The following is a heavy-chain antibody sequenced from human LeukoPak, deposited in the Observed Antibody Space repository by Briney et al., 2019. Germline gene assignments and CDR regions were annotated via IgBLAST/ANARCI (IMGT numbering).Heavy chain of an antibody. V-gene: IGHV4-59*08. Sequence: SETMSLTCTVSGGSMSSYYWCWLRQPAERGLGWVGYIFYSGSTNYNPSLKSRVTVSVDTSKNQFSLKLGSVTAADTAVYYCARQPYILGAYYFDYWGQGTLVTVSS. D-gene: IGHD1-26*01. CDR3: ARQPYILGAYYFDY. J-gene: IGHJ4*02. CDR2: IFYSGST. CDR1: GGSMSSYY.